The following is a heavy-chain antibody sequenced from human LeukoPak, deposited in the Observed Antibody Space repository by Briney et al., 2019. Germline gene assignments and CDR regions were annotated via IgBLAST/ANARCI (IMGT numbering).Heavy chain of an antibody. CDR2: MNPNGGNT. CDR1: GYTFTSYD. V-gene: IGHV1-8*01. Sequence: GASVKVSCKASGYTFTSYDINWVRQATGQGLEWMGWMNPNGGNTGYAQKFQGRVTMTRNTSISTAYMELSSLRTEETAVYYCARGPGYSSSWYFSWFDPRGQGTLVTVSS. D-gene: IGHD6-13*01. CDR3: ARGPGYSSSWYFSWFDP. J-gene: IGHJ5*02.